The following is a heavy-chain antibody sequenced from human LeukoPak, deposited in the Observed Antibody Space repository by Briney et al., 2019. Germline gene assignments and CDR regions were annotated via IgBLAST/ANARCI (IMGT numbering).Heavy chain of an antibody. CDR1: GFTFNTYS. Sequence: GGSLRLSCAASGFTFNTYSMNWVRQAPGKGLEWVSSISSSSSYIDYADSGKGRFTISRVNAKNSLYLQMNSLRVEDTAVYYCAKGGSGTYFLDYWGQGTLVTVSS. V-gene: IGHV3-21*01. D-gene: IGHD1-26*01. CDR2: ISSSSSYI. CDR3: AKGGSGTYFLDY. J-gene: IGHJ4*02.